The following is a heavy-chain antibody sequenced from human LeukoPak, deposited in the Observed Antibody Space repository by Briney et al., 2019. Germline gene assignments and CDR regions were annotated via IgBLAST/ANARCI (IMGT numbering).Heavy chain of an antibody. CDR1: GYSFTIYW. D-gene: IGHD3-10*01. J-gene: IGHJ3*02. CDR3: ARRQSGSNPQAFDI. V-gene: IGHV5-51*01. CDR2: IYPGDSDT. Sequence: GESLKISCKGSGYSFTIYWIGWVRQMPRKGREWMGLIYPGDSDTRYSPSFQGQVTMSADKYISTAYLQWSSLKASDTAMYYCARRQSGSNPQAFDIWGQGTMVSVSS.